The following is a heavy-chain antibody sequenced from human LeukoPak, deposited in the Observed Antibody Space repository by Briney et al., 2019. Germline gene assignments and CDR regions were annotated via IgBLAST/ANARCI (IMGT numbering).Heavy chain of an antibody. D-gene: IGHD3-3*01. Sequence: SETLSVTCAVYGGAFSGNYWSWIRQPPGKGLEWIGEMDHSGSTNYNPSLKNRVTISVDTSKNHFSLKLSSVTAADTAVYYCARGQGDAWSGYVLNVWGEGTTVTVSS. J-gene: IGHJ6*04. CDR1: GGAFSGNY. V-gene: IGHV4-34*01. CDR2: MDHSGST. CDR3: ARGQGDAWSGYVLNV.